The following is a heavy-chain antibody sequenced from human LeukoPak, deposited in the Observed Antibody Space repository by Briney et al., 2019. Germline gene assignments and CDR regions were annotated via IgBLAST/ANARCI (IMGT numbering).Heavy chain of an antibody. CDR3: AKYIVATITGSFHFGY. Sequence: GGSLRLSCAASGFTFDDYAMHWVRQAPGKGLEWVSGISWNSGSIGYADSVKGRFTISRDNAKNSLYLQMNSLRAEDTALYYCAKYIVATITGSFHFGYWGQGTLVTVSS. CDR1: GFTFDDYA. D-gene: IGHD5-12*01. CDR2: ISWNSGSI. V-gene: IGHV3-9*01. J-gene: IGHJ4*02.